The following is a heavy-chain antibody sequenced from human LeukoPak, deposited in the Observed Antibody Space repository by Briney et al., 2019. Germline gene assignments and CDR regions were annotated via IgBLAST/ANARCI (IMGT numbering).Heavy chain of an antibody. D-gene: IGHD1-26*01. V-gene: IGHV1-2*02. CDR3: ARDIVGATEVYYYYYMDV. Sequence: ASVKVSCKASGYTFTGYYMHWVRQAPGQGLEWMGWINPNSGGTNYAQKFQGRVTMTRDTSISTAYMELSRLRSDDTAVYYCARDIVGATEVYYYYYMDVWGKGTTVTISS. CDR2: INPNSGGT. CDR1: GYTFTGYY. J-gene: IGHJ6*03.